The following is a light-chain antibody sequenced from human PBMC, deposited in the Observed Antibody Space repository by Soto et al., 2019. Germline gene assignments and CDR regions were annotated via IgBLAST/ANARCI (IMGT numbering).Light chain of an antibody. CDR3: QQSGSSFFT. CDR1: QSVSSAY. Sequence: EIVLTQSPGTLSLSPGERATLSCRASQSVSSAYLAWYQQIPGQAPRLLIYGASSRATGIPDRFSGSGSGPAFTLTISGLEPEDFAVYCCQQSGSSFFTFGQGTKLEIK. J-gene: IGKJ2*01. V-gene: IGKV3-20*01. CDR2: GAS.